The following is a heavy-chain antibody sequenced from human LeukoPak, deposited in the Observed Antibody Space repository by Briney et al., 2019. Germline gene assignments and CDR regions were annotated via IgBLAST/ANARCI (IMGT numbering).Heavy chain of an antibody. V-gene: IGHV1-69*13. CDR2: IIPMINTP. CDR1: GGTFRSYA. Sequence: GASVNVSCKASGGTFRSYAITWVRQAPGKGHEWMGGIIPMINTPKYSQKFQGRGSITADESTSTGYMEVSSLRSEDTAVYYCAIFQGTYGDNENDYWGQGTLVTVSS. CDR3: AIFQGTYGDNENDY. D-gene: IGHD4-17*01. J-gene: IGHJ4*02.